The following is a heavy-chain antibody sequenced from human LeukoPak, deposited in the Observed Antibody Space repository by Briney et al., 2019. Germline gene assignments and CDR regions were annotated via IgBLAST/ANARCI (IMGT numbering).Heavy chain of an antibody. CDR2: ISGSGANT. CDR3: AKNYYDSSGHFDY. D-gene: IGHD3-22*01. CDR1: GFTFSSYA. Sequence: GRSLRLSCAASGFTFSSYAMSWVRQAPGKGLEWVSTISGSGANTYYADSVKGRFTVSRDNSKNTLYLQMNSLRAEDTAVYYCAKNYYDSSGHFDYWGQGTLVTVSS. J-gene: IGHJ4*02. V-gene: IGHV3-23*01.